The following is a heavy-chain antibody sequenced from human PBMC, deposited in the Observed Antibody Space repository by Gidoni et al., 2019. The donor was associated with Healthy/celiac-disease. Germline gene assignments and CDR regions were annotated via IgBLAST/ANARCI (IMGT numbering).Heavy chain of an antibody. D-gene: IGHD4-17*01. J-gene: IGHJ5*02. CDR2: ISGSGGST. CDR3: AKDRGAQTTVTPHWFDP. Sequence: EVQLLESGGGLVQPGGSLRLSCAASGLTFSSYAMSWVRQAPGKGLEWVSAISGSGGSTYYADSVKGRFTISRDNSKNTLYLQMNSLRAEDTAVYYCAKDRGAQTTVTPHWFDPWGQGTLVTVSS. CDR1: GLTFSSYA. V-gene: IGHV3-23*01.